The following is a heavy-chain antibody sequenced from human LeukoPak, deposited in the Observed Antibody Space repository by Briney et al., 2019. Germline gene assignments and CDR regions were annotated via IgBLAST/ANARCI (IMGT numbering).Heavy chain of an antibody. V-gene: IGHV1-8*02. Sequence: VASVKVSCKASGYTFTDYYMHWVRQAPGQGLEWMGWMNPNSGNTGYAQKFQGRVTMTRNTSISTAYMELSSLRSEDTAVYYCARVTTVTMGFDYWGQGTLVTVSS. J-gene: IGHJ4*02. CDR1: GYTFTDYY. D-gene: IGHD4-17*01. CDR2: MNPNSGNT. CDR3: ARVTTVTMGFDY.